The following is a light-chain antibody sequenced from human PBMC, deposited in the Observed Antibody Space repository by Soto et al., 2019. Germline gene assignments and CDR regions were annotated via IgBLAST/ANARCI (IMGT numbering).Light chain of an antibody. J-gene: IGKJ2*01. V-gene: IGKV1-39*01. CDR2: CAT. Sequence: IQLTQSPSSLSASVGDRVTVTCRASQSINIYLNWYQQKPGKAPTLLIYCATTLQSGVPSRFSGGGSRTNFTHTIRSLQTEDLATHYCQQSYRSPYTFGQGTKLEI. CDR3: QQSYRSPYT. CDR1: QSINIY.